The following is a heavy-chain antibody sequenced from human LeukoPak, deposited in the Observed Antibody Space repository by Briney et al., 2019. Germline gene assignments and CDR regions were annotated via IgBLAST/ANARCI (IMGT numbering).Heavy chain of an antibody. Sequence: GRSLRLSCAASGFTFSTYAMHWVRQAPGKGLEWVAVISYDGSNKYYADSVKGRFTISRDNSKNTLYLQMNSLRAEDTAVYYCAKETRIVGATFCDYWGQGTLVTVSS. J-gene: IGHJ4*02. CDR2: ISYDGSNK. CDR1: GFTFSTYA. D-gene: IGHD1-26*01. V-gene: IGHV3-30-3*01. CDR3: AKETRIVGATFCDY.